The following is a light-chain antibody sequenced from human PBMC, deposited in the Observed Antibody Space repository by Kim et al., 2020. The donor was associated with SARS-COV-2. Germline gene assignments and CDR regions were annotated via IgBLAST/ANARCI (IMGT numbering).Light chain of an antibody. J-gene: IGKJ2*01. CDR1: QTIGSK. V-gene: IGKV3D-15*01. Sequence: EVLVTQSPPILSVSPGERVSLSCRASQTIGSKLAWYQHKPGQPPRLLMFDASTRATGVPARFSGSGSGTEFTLTISSLQSEDFASYFCQMYNDWPQFGQGTKLEI. CDR3: QMYNDWPQ. CDR2: DAS.